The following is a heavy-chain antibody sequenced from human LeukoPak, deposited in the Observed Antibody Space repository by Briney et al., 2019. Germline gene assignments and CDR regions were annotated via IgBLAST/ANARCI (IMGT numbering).Heavy chain of an antibody. CDR1: GGSISSYY. V-gene: IGHV4-59*12. J-gene: IGHJ5*02. CDR3: ARGGLDLTWFDP. Sequence: SETLSLTCTVSGGSISSYYWSWIRQPPGKGLEWIGYIYYSGSTNYNPSLRSRVTISVDTSKNQFSLKLSSVTAADTAVYYCARGGLDLTWFDPWGQGTLVTVSS. D-gene: IGHD3/OR15-3a*01. CDR2: IYYSGST.